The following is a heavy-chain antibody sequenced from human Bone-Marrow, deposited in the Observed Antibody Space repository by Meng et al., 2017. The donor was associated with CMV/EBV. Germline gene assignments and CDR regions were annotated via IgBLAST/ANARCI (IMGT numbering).Heavy chain of an antibody. J-gene: IGHJ4*02. CDR3: ARGRGVVKQYYFDY. D-gene: IGHD3-3*01. Sequence: SETLSLTCTVSGGSISSSNYFWGWIRQPPGKGLEWIGEINHSGSTNYNPSLKSRVTISVDTSKNQFSLKLSSVTAADTAVYYCARGRGVVKQYYFDYWGQGTLVTVSS. CDR1: GGSISSSNYF. V-gene: IGHV4-39*07. CDR2: INHSGST.